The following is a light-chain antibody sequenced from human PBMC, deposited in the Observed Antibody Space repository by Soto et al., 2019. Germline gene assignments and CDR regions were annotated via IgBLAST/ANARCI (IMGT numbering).Light chain of an antibody. CDR3: QQYIDWPPYT. CDR2: DAS. V-gene: IGKV3-11*01. Sequence: DIVLTQSPATLSLSPGERATLSCRASQNVRGYLAWYQQKPGQAPRLLIYDASNRATGTSARFSGSGSGTDFTLTISSLESEDFAIYYCQQYIDWPPYTFGQGTKVEIK. CDR1: QNVRGY. J-gene: IGKJ2*01.